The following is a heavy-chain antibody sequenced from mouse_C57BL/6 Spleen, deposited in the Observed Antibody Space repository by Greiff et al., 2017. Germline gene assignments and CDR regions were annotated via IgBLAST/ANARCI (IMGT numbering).Heavy chain of an antibody. CDR2: ISSGGSYT. V-gene: IGHV5-6*01. CDR1: GFTFSSYG. D-gene: IGHD2-4*01. Sequence: EVQLQQSGGDLVKPGGSLKLSCAASGFTFSSYGMSWVRQTPDKRLEWVATISSGGSYTYYPDSVKGRFTISRDNAKNTLYLQMSSLKSEDTAMYYCARRNYDYDWYFDVWGTGTTVTVSA. CDR3: ARRNYDYDWYFDV. J-gene: IGHJ1*03.